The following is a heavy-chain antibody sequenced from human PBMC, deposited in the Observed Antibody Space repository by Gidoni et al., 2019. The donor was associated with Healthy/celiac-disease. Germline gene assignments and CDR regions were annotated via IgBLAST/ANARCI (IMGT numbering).Heavy chain of an antibody. CDR2: INHSGST. J-gene: IGHJ4*02. Sequence: QVQLQQWGAGLLKPSETLSLTCAVYGGSFSGYYWSWNRQPPGKGLEWIGEINHSGSTNYNPSLKSRVTISVDTSKNQFSLKLSSGTAADTAVYYCARGRSYGPRGFDYWGQGTLVTVSS. CDR1: GGSFSGYY. V-gene: IGHV4-34*01. CDR3: ARGRSYGPRGFDY. D-gene: IGHD5-18*01.